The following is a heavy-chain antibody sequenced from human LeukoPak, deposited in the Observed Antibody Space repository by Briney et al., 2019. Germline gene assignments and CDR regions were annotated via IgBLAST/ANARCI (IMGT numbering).Heavy chain of an antibody. CDR2: ISSSSSYI. CDR3: AREDSAGYYYYGMDV. Sequence: PGGSLRLSCAASGFTFSIYSMNWVRQAPGKGLEWVSSISSSSSYIYYADSVKGRFTISRDNAKNSLYLQMNSLRAEDTAVYYCAREDSAGYYYYGMDVWGQGTTVTVSS. V-gene: IGHV3-21*01. J-gene: IGHJ6*02. D-gene: IGHD1-14*01. CDR1: GFTFSIYS.